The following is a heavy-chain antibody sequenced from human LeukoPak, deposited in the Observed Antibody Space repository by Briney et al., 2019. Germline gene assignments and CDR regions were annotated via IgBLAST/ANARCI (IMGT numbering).Heavy chain of an antibody. CDR3: ARGAIFGVVIMNYYMDV. D-gene: IGHD3-3*01. J-gene: IGHJ6*03. Sequence: PSETLSLTCTVSGGSISSYYWSWIRQPAGKGLEWIGRIYTSGSTNYNPSLKSRVTMSVDTSKNQFSLKLSSVTAADTAVYYCARGAIFGVVIMNYYMDVWGKGTTVTVSS. CDR2: IYTSGST. V-gene: IGHV4-4*07. CDR1: GGSISSYY.